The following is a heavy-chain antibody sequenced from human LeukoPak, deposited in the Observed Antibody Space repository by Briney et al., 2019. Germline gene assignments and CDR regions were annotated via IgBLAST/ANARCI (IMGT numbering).Heavy chain of an antibody. D-gene: IGHD5-24*01. V-gene: IGHV3-7*03. CDR3: AMKAVPRPRLHDAFDF. CDR2: INQDATEK. J-gene: IGHJ3*01. CDR1: GFPFNDYP. Sequence: GGSLRLSCTVSGFPFNDYPMTWLRQAPRKGLEWVATINQDATEKYFLESVRGRFTLSRDNAKNTLYLQMNSLRADDTAVYYCAMKAVPRPRLHDAFDFWGQGTVVSVSS.